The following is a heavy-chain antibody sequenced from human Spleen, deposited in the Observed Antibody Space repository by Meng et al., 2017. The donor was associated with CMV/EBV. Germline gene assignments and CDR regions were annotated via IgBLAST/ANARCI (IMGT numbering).Heavy chain of an antibody. D-gene: IGHD3-10*01. V-gene: IGHV4-59*01. CDR3: ASAERGRFDY. J-gene: IGHJ4*02. CDR2: IYYSGSA. CDR1: GGSIRSFY. Sequence: SETLSLTCTVSGGSIRSFYWSWIRQPPGKGLEWIGYIYYSGSANYNPSLKSRVTISVDTSKNQFSLKLNSVTAADTAVYYCASAERGRFDYWGLGTLVTVSS.